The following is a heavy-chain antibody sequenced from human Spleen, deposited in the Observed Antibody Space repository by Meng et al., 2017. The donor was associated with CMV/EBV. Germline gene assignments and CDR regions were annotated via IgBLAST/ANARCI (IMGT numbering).Heavy chain of an antibody. CDR3: AKDSSSWYSFDY. D-gene: IGHD6-13*01. CDR1: GFTFSSYA. V-gene: IGHV3-23*03. J-gene: IGHJ4*02. CDR2: IYSGGSST. Sequence: GGSLRLSCAASGFTFSSYAMSWVRQAPGKGLEWVSVIYSGGSSTYYADSVKGRFTISRDNSKNTLYLQMNSLRAEDTALYYCAKDSSSWYSFDYWGQGTLVTVSS.